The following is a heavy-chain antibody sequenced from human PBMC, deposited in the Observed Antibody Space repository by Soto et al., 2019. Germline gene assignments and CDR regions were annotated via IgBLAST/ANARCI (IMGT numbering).Heavy chain of an antibody. Sequence: XAILSLTCTVSGGSISSSNNYWGWIRQSPGKGLEWIGSIYFSGTTYYNPSLESRVTISVDTSKNQFSLRLSSVTAADTAIYYCARQKADILTGYSPNWFERWGQGTLVTVSS. J-gene: IGHJ5*02. CDR1: GGSISSSNNY. V-gene: IGHV4-39*01. CDR2: IYFSGTT. D-gene: IGHD3-9*01. CDR3: ARQKADILTGYSPNWFER.